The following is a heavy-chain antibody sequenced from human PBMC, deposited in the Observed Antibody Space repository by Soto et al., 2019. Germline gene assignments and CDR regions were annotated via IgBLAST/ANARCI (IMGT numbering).Heavy chain of an antibody. D-gene: IGHD3-22*01. CDR3: AKHSSYYYDSSGYLVY. CDR1: VFTFISYA. CDR2: ISGSGGST. V-gene: IGHV3-23*01. Sequence: PGWSLRLSCASSVFTFISYAMSWVRQAPGKGLEWVSAISGSGGSTYYADSVKGRFTISRDNSKNTLYLQMNSLRAEDTAVYYCAKHSSYYYDSSGYLVYWGQGTLVT. J-gene: IGHJ4*02.